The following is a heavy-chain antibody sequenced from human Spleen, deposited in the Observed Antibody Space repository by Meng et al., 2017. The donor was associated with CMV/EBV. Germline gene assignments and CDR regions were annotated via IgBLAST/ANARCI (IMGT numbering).Heavy chain of an antibody. CDR1: GYGFTGYY. J-gene: IGHJ6*02. Sequence: ASVKVSCKASGYGFTGYYMHWVRQAPGQGLEWMGWINPNRGGTNYAQKFQGRVTMTRDTSISTAYMELSRLRSDDTAVYYCARAFSYYYGMDVWGQGTTVTVSS. CDR2: INPNRGGT. V-gene: IGHV1-2*02. CDR3: ARAFSYYYGMDV.